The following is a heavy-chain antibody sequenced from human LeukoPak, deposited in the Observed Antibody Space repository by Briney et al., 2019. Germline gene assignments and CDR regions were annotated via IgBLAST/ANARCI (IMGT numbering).Heavy chain of an antibody. CDR3: ARYLGRSEDY. J-gene: IGHJ4*02. CDR1: GFTFSGFW. CDR2: INSDGSEG. Sequence: GGSLRLSCAVSGFTFSGFWMSWSRQAPGKGLEWVASINSDGSEGYYADVVKGRFTISRDNAKNTLYLQMNSLRAEDTAVYYCARYLGRSEDYWGQGTLVTVSS. V-gene: IGHV3-7*01. D-gene: IGHD1-26*01.